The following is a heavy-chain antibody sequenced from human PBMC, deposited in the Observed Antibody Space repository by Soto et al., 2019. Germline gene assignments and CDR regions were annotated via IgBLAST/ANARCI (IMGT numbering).Heavy chain of an antibody. CDR1: GGTFSSYA. V-gene: IGHV1-69*13. Sequence: GASVKVSCKASGGTFSSYAISWVRQAPGHGLEWMGGIIPIFGTANYAQKFQGRVTITADESTSTAYMELSSLRSEDTAVYYCARDNPAAADPKWFAPWGQGTLVTVSS. CDR2: IIPIFGTA. J-gene: IGHJ5*02. D-gene: IGHD6-13*01. CDR3: ARDNPAAADPKWFAP.